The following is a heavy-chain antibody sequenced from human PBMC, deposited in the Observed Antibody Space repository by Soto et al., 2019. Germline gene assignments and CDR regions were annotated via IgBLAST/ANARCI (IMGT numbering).Heavy chain of an antibody. CDR1: GFIFNRYG. V-gene: IGHV3-33*01. Sequence: PGGSLRLSCAASGFIFNRYGMHWVRQVPGKGLEWVADIWYDGSNKNYADSVKGRFTISRDNAKNSLYLQMNSLRAEDTAVYYCARGLVDTAMAINNAFDIWGQGTMVTVSS. D-gene: IGHD5-18*01. CDR2: IWYDGSNK. J-gene: IGHJ3*02. CDR3: ARGLVDTAMAINNAFDI.